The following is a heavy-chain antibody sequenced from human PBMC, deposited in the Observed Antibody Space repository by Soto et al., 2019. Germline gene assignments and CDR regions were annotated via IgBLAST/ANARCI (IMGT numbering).Heavy chain of an antibody. Sequence: GESRKSAGKVSVYSVSIYWIVWLRQMPGKGLEWIGIIYPGDSDSRCIPSFQGQVTISADKSISTAYLKWSSLKASETAMYYCARLNEDRAVDYWGQGTLVTVS. CDR3: ARLNEDRAVDY. J-gene: IGHJ4*02. CDR1: VYSVSIYW. CDR2: IYPGDSDS. D-gene: IGHD6-19*01. V-gene: IGHV5-51*01.